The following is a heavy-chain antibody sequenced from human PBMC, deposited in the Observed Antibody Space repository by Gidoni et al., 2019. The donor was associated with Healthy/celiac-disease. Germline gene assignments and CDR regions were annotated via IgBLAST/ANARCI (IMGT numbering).Heavy chain of an antibody. CDR2: INHSGST. J-gene: IGHJ4*02. V-gene: IGHV4-34*01. Sequence: QVQLQQWGAGLLKPSETLSLTCAVYGGSFSGYYWSWIRQPPGKGLEWIGEINHSGSTNYNPSLKSRVTISVDTSKNQFSLKLSSVTAADTAVYYCARVDTGYCSGGSCPRPFDYWGQGTLVTVSS. CDR3: ARVDTGYCSGGSCPRPFDY. CDR1: GGSFSGYY. D-gene: IGHD2-15*01.